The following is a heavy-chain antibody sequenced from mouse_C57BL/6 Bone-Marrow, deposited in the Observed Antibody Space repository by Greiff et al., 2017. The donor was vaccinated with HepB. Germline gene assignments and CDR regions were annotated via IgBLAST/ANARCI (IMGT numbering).Heavy chain of an antibody. J-gene: IGHJ4*01. CDR1: GYAFSSSW. CDR3: ARGGYDGRDYYAMDY. V-gene: IGHV1-82*01. Sequence: QVQLQQSGPELVKPGASVKISCKASGYAFSSSWMNWVKPRPGKGLEWIGRIYPGDGDTNYNGKFKGKATLTADKSSSTAYTQLSSLTSEDSAVYVGARGGYDGRDYYAMDYWDRGTSVTVSS. D-gene: IGHD1-1*01. CDR2: IYPGDGDT.